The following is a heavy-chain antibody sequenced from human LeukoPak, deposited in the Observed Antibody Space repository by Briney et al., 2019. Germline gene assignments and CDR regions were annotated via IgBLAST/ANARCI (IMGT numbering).Heavy chain of an antibody. CDR1: GGTFSSYA. CDR2: IIPVFGTA. D-gene: IGHD2-15*01. J-gene: IGHJ3*02. CDR3: ARDRVVGLGIDNAFDI. V-gene: IGHV1-69*13. Sequence: GASVKVSCKPSGGTFSSYAISWVRQAPGQGLEWMGGIIPVFGTANYAQKFQGRVTITADESTSTAYMELSSLRSEDTAVYYCARDRVVGLGIDNAFDIWGHGTMVTVSS.